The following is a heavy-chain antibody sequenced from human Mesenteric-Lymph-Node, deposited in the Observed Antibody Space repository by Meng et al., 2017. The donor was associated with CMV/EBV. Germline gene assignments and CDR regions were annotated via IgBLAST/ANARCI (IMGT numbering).Heavy chain of an antibody. J-gene: IGHJ4*02. Sequence: GESLKISCAASGFTFNNYSMNWVRQAPGKGLEWVSSISSSSSYTYYADSVKGRFAISRDNAKNSLYLQISSLRAEDTAVYYCARDSSTISKDYWGQGTLVTVSS. CDR3: ARDSSTISKDY. D-gene: IGHD5/OR15-5a*01. CDR1: GFTFNNYS. CDR2: ISSSSSYT. V-gene: IGHV3-21*01.